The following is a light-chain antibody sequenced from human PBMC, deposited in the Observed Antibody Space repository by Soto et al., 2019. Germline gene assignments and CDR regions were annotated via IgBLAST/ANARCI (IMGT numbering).Light chain of an antibody. CDR2: TTS. J-gene: IGKJ1*01. Sequence: DIVLTQSPGTLSLSPGERASLSCRASQSLSGYLAWYQQRPGQAPRLLIYTTSNRATDIPDRFSGSGSGTDFTLTISRLEPKDFAVYYCQQYGSSPWTFGQGTKVEIK. CDR3: QQYGSSPWT. V-gene: IGKV3-20*01. CDR1: QSLSGY.